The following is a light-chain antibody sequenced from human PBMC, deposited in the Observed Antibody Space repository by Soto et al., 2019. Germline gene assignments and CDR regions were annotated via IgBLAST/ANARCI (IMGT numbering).Light chain of an antibody. CDR1: QSVRCNY. J-gene: IGKJ3*01. CDR3: QQGSSWPPT. V-gene: IGKV3D-20*02. Sequence: DIVLTQSPGTLSLSPGERAILSCRASQSVRCNYLAWYQQKPGQAPRLLISGASDRATGIPDSFSGGGSGTDFTLTISSLEPEDFAVYFCQQGSSWPPTFGPGTKVDIK. CDR2: GAS.